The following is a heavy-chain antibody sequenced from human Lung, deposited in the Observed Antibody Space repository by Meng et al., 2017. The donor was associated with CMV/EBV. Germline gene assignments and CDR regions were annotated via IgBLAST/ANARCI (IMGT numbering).Heavy chain of an antibody. D-gene: IGHD3-3*01. CDR1: GFTFSRYT. V-gene: IGHV3-21*01. CDR3: ARDRVPEPPLEWPQLWGEKF. CDR2: ISSSSGYI. J-gene: IGHJ4*02. Sequence: GGSLKIXCAASGFTFSRYTMNWVRQAPGKGPEWVSSISSSSGYIYYADSVKGRFTISRDNAKNSLFLQMHSLRAEDTAVYYCARDRVPEPPLEWPQLWGEKFWXPGAXVTVSS.